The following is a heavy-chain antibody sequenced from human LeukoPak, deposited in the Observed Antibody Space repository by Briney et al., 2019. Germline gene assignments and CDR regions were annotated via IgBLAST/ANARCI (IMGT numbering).Heavy chain of an antibody. CDR2: IYTSGST. CDR1: GGSISSYY. D-gene: IGHD2-2*01. CDR3: ASSNRYQLLSPLDY. J-gene: IGHJ4*02. V-gene: IGHV4-4*07. Sequence: SETLSLTCTVSGGSISSYYWSWIRQPAGKGLEWIGRIYTSGSTNYNPSLKSRVTMSVDTSKNQFSLKLSSVTAAYTAVYYWASSNRYQLLSPLDYWGQGTLVTVSS.